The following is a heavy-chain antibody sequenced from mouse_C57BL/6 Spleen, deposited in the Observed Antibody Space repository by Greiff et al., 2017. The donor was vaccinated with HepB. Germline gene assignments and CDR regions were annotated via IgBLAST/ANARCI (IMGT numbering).Heavy chain of an antibody. J-gene: IGHJ4*01. CDR2: IHPNSGST. CDR1: GYTFTSYW. Sequence: QVQLQQSGAELVKPGASVKLSCKASGYTFTSYWMHWVKQRPGQGLEWIGMIHPNSGSTNYNEKFKSKATLTVDKSSSTAYMQLSSLTSEDSAVYYCARVITTVVPYYAMDYWGQGTSVTVSS. D-gene: IGHD1-1*01. CDR3: ARVITTVVPYYAMDY. V-gene: IGHV1-64*01.